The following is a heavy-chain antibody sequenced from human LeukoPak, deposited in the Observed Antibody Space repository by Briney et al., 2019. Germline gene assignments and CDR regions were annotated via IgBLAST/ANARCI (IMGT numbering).Heavy chain of an antibody. J-gene: IGHJ6*02. Sequence: PSEALSLTCTVSGGSISSYYWSWIRQPPGKGLEWIGYIYYSGSTNYNPSLKSGVTISVDTTKNQFSLKLSSVTAADTAVYYCARGFDVAALGDGMDVWGQGTTVTVSS. V-gene: IGHV4-59*01. CDR3: ARGFDVAALGDGMDV. CDR1: GGSISSYY. D-gene: IGHD6-13*01. CDR2: IYYSGST.